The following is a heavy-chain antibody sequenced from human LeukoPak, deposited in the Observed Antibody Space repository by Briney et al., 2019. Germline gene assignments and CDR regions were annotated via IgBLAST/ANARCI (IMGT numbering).Heavy chain of an antibody. CDR2: INRNGDSK. CDR3: ARTYDSSYYYYFDY. D-gene: IGHD3-22*01. V-gene: IGHV3-23*01. J-gene: IGHJ4*02. Sequence: GESLTLSCATSGFTFSNYSMNWIRQAPGKGLEWISDINRNGDSKYYPDSVNGRFTISRDNSKNTLYLQMNSLIAEDTAVYYCARTYDSSYYYYFDYWGQGTLVTVSS. CDR1: GFTFSNYS.